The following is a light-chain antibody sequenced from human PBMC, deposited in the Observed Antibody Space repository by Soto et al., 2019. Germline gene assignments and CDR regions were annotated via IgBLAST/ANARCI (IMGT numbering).Light chain of an antibody. CDR2: AAS. J-gene: IGKJ4*01. CDR3: QQVNSFPRT. Sequence: DIQMTQSPSSVSAYVGDRVTITCRAGQSISTWLAWYQQKPGKAPKLLIYAASNLHSGVPSRFSGSGSGTDFTLTISSLQPEDFATYDCQQVNSFPRTFGGGTKVEI. CDR1: QSISTW. V-gene: IGKV1-12*01.